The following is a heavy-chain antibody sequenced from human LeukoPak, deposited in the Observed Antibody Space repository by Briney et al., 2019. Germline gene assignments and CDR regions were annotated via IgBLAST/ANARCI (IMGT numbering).Heavy chain of an antibody. J-gene: IGHJ5*02. V-gene: IGHV4-4*02. CDR1: GGSISSSNW. CDR2: IYHSGST. CDR3: ARGNYDFWSGYYTWWFDP. Sequence: PSGTLSLTCAVSGGSISSSNWWSWVRQPPGKGLEWIGEIYHSGSTNYNPSLKSRVTISVDTSKNQYSLKLSSVTAADTAVYYCARGNYDFWSGYYTWWFDPWGQGTLVTVSS. D-gene: IGHD3-3*01.